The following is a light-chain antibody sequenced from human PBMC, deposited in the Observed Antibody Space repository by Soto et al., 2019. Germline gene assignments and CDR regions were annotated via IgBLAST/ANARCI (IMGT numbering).Light chain of an antibody. V-gene: IGKV1-27*01. CDR2: AAS. Sequence: DIQMTQSPSSLSASLGDRVTITCRASQGIDNHLAWYQQKPGKAPKLLIYAASTLHSGVPSRFTGSGSGTDFPLTLSSLQPEDAATYYCQKCKVAPFPFGGGTKVEI. CDR1: QGIDNH. J-gene: IGKJ4*01. CDR3: QKCKVAPFP.